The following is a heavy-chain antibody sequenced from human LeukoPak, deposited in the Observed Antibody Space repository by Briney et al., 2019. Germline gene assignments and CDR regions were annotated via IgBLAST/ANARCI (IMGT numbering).Heavy chain of an antibody. D-gene: IGHD3-10*01. J-gene: IGHJ3*02. CDR1: GFTVSDND. V-gene: IGHV3-66*01. CDR3: AKEYLIWFGDFDAFDI. CDR2: INSDGST. Sequence: PGRSLRLSCAASGFTVSDNDIKWVRQAPGEGLEWVLLINSDGSTHYTASVKGRFSISRDNSKNTLYLQMNRLRAEDTAVYYCAKEYLIWFGDFDAFDIWGQGTMVTVSS.